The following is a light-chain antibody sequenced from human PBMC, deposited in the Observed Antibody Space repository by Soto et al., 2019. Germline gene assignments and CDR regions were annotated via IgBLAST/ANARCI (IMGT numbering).Light chain of an antibody. J-gene: IGLJ2*01. V-gene: IGLV2-23*02. CDR2: EVN. CDR1: SSDIGNYNF. Sequence: QSVLTQPASVSGSPGQSITISCTGTSSDIGNYNFVSWYQQHPGKAPKLMIYEVNKWSSGVSNRFSGSKSGNTASLTISGLQAEDEGDYYCCSYARSSTWVFGGGTKLTVL. CDR3: CSYARSSTWV.